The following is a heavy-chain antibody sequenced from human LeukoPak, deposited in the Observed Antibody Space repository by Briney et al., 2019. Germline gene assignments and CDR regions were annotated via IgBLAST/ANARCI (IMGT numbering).Heavy chain of an antibody. CDR3: AKDHDDSSGYPPTDY. V-gene: IGHV3-30*18. D-gene: IGHD3-22*01. CDR2: ISYDGSNK. Sequence: AGRSLRLSCAASGFTFSSYGMHWVRQAPGKGLEWVAVISYDGSNKYYADSVKGRFTISRDNSKNTLYLQMNSLRAEDTAVYYCAKDHDDSSGYPPTDYWGQGTLVTVSS. CDR1: GFTFSSYG. J-gene: IGHJ4*02.